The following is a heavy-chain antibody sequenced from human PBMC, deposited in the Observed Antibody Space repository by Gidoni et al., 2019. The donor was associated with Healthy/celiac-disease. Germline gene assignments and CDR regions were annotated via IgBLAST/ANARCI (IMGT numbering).Heavy chain of an antibody. J-gene: IGHJ4*02. D-gene: IGHD6-13*01. CDR1: GWSFSGYY. CDR2: INHSGST. Sequence: QVQLQQWGAGLLKPSETLSLTCAVYGWSFSGYYWSWIRQPPGKGLEWIGEINHSGSTNYNPSLKSRVTISVDTSKNQFSLKLSSVTAADTAVYYCARKAAAGSHFRWWGQGTLVTVSS. CDR3: ARKAAAGSHFRW. V-gene: IGHV4-34*01.